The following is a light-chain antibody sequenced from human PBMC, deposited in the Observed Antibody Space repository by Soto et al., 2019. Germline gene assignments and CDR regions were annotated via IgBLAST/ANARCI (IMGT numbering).Light chain of an antibody. CDR2: AAS. V-gene: IGKV1-39*01. CDR1: QSIRRF. CDR3: QQSYITPVT. J-gene: IGKJ5*01. Sequence: DIQMTQSPASLSASVGDRVTLTCRASQSIRRFLNWYQQKPGKAPKLLIYAASSLESGVPSRFSGSGSGTGFTLTISSLQPEDFTTYHCQQSYITPVTFGQGTRLEI.